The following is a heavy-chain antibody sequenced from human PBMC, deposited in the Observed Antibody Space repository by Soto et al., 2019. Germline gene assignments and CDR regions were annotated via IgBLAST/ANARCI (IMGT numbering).Heavy chain of an antibody. J-gene: IGHJ3*02. CDR1: GGTFSSYV. CDR2: IIPVFRTA. Sequence: QVQLVQSGAEVKKSGSSVKVSCTAVGGTFSSYVISWVRQAPGQGLEWLGGIIPVFRTAKYAQRFQGRVSITVDESTTTTYMDLSGLRSEETAVYFWATGLYWSGSDIWGQGTMVTGSS. V-gene: IGHV1-69*01. CDR3: ATGLYWSGSDI. D-gene: IGHD3-10*01.